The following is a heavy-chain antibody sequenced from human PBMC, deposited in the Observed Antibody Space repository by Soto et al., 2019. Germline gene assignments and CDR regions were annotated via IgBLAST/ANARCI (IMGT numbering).Heavy chain of an antibody. Sequence: QPGGSLRLSCAASGFTFSSYAMSWVRQAPGKGLEWVSIVSYNGGDTYYADSVKGRFTISRDNSKDTVDLQMDSLRAEDTAVYYCAKDRGIIVKAGDAFDVWGQGTKVTVSS. CDR2: VSYNGGDT. CDR1: GFTFSSYA. V-gene: IGHV3-23*01. D-gene: IGHD3-16*02. J-gene: IGHJ3*01. CDR3: AKDRGIIVKAGDAFDV.